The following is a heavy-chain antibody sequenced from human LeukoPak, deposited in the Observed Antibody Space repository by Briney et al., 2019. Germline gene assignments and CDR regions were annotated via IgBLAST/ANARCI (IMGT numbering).Heavy chain of an antibody. J-gene: IGHJ5*02. D-gene: IGHD2-15*01. V-gene: IGHV3-23*01. Sequence: RPGGSLRLSCAASGFTFISYAMTWVRPAPGKGLEWVSTVVGGGATFYADSVKGRFTISRDNSKNTLYLQMNSLRDDDTAVYYCAKYGVVLPPGSHIPHWFDLWGQGSLVTVSS. CDR2: VVGGGAT. CDR1: GFTFISYA. CDR3: AKYGVVLPPGSHIPHWFDL.